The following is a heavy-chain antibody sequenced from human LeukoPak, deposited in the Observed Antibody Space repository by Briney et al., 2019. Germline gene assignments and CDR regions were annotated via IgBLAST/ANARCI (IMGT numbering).Heavy chain of an antibody. CDR1: GYTLTELS. CDR3: ARADNMDV. V-gene: IGHV1-24*01. CDR2: LDRGDGET. Sequence: ASVKVSCKVSGYTLTELSMHWVRQVPGKGLEWMGGLDRGDGETIYAQSFQDRLTMTEDTSTDTAYMKLSSLRSEDTAVYYCARADNMDVWGKGTTVTVSS. J-gene: IGHJ6*03.